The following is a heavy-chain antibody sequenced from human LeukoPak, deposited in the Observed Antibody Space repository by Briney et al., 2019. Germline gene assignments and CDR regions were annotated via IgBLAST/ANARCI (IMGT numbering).Heavy chain of an antibody. Sequence: SETLSLTCTVSGGSISSGSCYWSWIRQPAGKGLEWIGRIYTSGSTNYNPSLKSRDTISVDTSKNQFSLKLSSVTAADTAVYYCARDVARLNYDFWSGQAKRGDAFDIWGQGTMVTVSS. D-gene: IGHD3-3*01. J-gene: IGHJ3*02. V-gene: IGHV4-61*02. CDR1: GGSISSGSCY. CDR2: IYTSGST. CDR3: ARDVARLNYDFWSGQAKRGDAFDI.